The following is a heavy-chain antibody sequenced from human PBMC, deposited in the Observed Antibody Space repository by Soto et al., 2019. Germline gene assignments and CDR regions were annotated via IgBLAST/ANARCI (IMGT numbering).Heavy chain of an antibody. CDR2: INSDGSST. CDR1: GFTFSSYW. Sequence: GGSLRLSCAASGFTFSSYWMHWVRQAPGKGLVWVSRINSDGSSTSYADSVKGRFTISRDNAKNTLYLQMNSLRAEDTAVYYCARDRRNSSGYYYVKYWGQGTLVTVSS. CDR3: ARDRRNSSGYYYVKY. J-gene: IGHJ4*02. V-gene: IGHV3-74*01. D-gene: IGHD3-22*01.